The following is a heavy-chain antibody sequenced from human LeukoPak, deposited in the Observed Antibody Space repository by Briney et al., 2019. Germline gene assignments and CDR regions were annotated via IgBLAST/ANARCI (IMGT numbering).Heavy chain of an antibody. Sequence: GEAQKISYKGSGSRFTSYWIGGGRPMAGKGEGRVGIIYTGDSDNRYSTSFEGEVTISADKSIITAYLQWSSLKASDTAMYYCARPVVHENDYGDYVGYFDYWGQGTLVTVSS. CDR2: IYTGDSDN. J-gene: IGHJ4*02. V-gene: IGHV5-51*01. CDR1: GSRFTSYW. D-gene: IGHD4-17*01. CDR3: ARPVVHENDYGDYVGYFDY.